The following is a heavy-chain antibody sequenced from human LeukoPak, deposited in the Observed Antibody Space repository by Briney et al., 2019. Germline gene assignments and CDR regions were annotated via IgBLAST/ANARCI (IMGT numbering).Heavy chain of an antibody. J-gene: IGHJ3*02. D-gene: IGHD3-22*01. V-gene: IGHV3-30*03. Sequence: GGSLRLSCAASGFTFSLYGMHWVRQAPGKGLEWVAVISFDGSDKYYADFVKGRFTISRDNAKNSLYLQMNSLRAEDTAVYYCTRGGSSGYNYNAFDIWGQGTMVTVSS. CDR3: TRGGSSGYNYNAFDI. CDR2: ISFDGSDK. CDR1: GFTFSLYG.